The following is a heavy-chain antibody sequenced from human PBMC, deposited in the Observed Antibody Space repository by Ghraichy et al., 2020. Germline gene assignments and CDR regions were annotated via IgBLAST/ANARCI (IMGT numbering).Heavy chain of an antibody. CDR1: GFTFSAYW. CDR3: ARGPDYYGSGSDY. J-gene: IGHJ4*02. CDR2: INRDGSST. D-gene: IGHD3-10*01. V-gene: IGHV3-74*01. Sequence: GESLRLSCAASGFTFSAYWMHWVRQAPGKGLVWVSRINRDGSSTSYADSVKGRFTTSRDNAKNTLYLQMNSLRAEDTAVYYCARGPDYYGSGSDYWGQGILVTVSS.